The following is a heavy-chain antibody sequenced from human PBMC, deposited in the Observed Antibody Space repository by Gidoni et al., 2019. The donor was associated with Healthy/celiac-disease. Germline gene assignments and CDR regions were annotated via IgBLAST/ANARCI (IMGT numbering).Heavy chain of an antibody. J-gene: IGHJ4*02. CDR1: GCTFSSYA. Sequence: VQLVESGGDVVQPGRSLRLSCAASGCTFSSYAMHWVRQAPGKGLEWVAVISYDGSNKYYADSVKGRFTISRDNSKNTMYLQMNSLRAEDTAVYYCARENYGDYDYWGQGTLVTVSS. V-gene: IGHV3-30-3*01. CDR3: ARENYGDYDY. D-gene: IGHD4-17*01. CDR2: ISYDGSNK.